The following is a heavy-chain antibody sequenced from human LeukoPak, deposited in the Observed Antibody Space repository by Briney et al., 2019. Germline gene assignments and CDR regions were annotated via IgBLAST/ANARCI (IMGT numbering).Heavy chain of an antibody. D-gene: IGHD3-3*01. CDR2: ISYDGSNK. V-gene: IGHV3-30*03. Sequence: GGSLRLSCAASGFTFSSYGMHWVRQAPGKGLEWVAVISYDGSNKYYADSVKGRFTISRDNSKNTLYLQMNSLRAEDMAVYYCSRFFWMGGPFDYGGQGTLVTVSS. CDR1: GFTFSSYG. J-gene: IGHJ4*02. CDR3: SRFFWMGGPFDY.